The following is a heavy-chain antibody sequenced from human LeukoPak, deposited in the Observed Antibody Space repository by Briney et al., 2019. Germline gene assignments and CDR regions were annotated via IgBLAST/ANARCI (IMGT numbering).Heavy chain of an antibody. CDR2: ISYDGSNK. D-gene: IGHD4-17*01. J-gene: IGHJ4*02. V-gene: IGHV3-30*18. CDR1: GFTFSSYG. CDR3: AKDSFPYGDYVAYFDY. Sequence: GRSLRPSCAASGFTFSSYGMHWVRQAPGKGLEWVAVISYDGSNKYYADSVKGRFTISRDNSKNTLYLQMNSLRAEDTAVYYCAKDSFPYGDYVAYFDYWGQGTLVTVSS.